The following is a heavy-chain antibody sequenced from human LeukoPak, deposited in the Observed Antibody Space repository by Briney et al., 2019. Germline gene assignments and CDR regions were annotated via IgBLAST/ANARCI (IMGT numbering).Heavy chain of an antibody. Sequence: SETLSLTCAVYGGSFSGYYWICIRPPPGKGLEWIGEINHSGSTNYNPSLKSRVTISVDTSKNQFSLKLSSVTAADTAVYYCARGGGYYYGEYFRHWGQGTLVTVSS. J-gene: IGHJ1*01. CDR3: ARGGGYYYGEYFRH. D-gene: IGHD3-22*01. CDR1: GGSFSGYY. V-gene: IGHV4-34*01. CDR2: INHSGST.